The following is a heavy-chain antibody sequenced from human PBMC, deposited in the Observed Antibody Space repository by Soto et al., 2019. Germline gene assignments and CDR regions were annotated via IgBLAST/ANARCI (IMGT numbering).Heavy chain of an antibody. CDR1: GGSISSYY. D-gene: IGHD3-10*01. Sequence: SETLSLTYTVSGGSISSYYWSWIRQPPGKGLEWIGYIYYSGSTNYNPSLKSRVTISVDTSKNQFSLKLSSVTAADTAVYYCARITMVRGADYYYYGMDVWGQGTTVTVS. V-gene: IGHV4-59*01. J-gene: IGHJ6*02. CDR3: ARITMVRGADYYYYGMDV. CDR2: IYYSGST.